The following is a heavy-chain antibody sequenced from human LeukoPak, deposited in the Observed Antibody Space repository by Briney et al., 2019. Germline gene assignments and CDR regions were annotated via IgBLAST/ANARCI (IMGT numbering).Heavy chain of an antibody. Sequence: ASVKVSCKASGYTLTAYYLHWVRQAPGQGLEWMGRINPNSGGTTYAQKFQGRVTMTRDTSIGTAYMELSSLRSDDTAVYYCARPYYESSGLYVDAFDIWGQGTMVAVSS. CDR2: INPNSGGT. J-gene: IGHJ3*02. CDR3: ARPYYESSGLYVDAFDI. CDR1: GYTLTAYY. V-gene: IGHV1-2*06. D-gene: IGHD3-22*01.